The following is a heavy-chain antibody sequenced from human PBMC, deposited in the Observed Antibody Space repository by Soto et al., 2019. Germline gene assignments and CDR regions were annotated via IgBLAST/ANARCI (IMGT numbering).Heavy chain of an antibody. V-gene: IGHV4-59*01. Sequence: PSETLSLTCTVSGGSISSFHWSWIRQAPGRGLEWIGFIYHSGSTKYNPSLQSRVTISVDTSNNQFSLRLTSVTAADTAVYYCARLTYYDSTGYFDYWGQGTLVTVSS. D-gene: IGHD3-22*01. CDR2: IYHSGST. J-gene: IGHJ4*02. CDR1: GGSISSFH. CDR3: ARLTYYDSTGYFDY.